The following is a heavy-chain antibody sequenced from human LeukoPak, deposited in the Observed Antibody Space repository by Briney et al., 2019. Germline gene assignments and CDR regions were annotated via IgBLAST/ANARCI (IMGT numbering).Heavy chain of an antibody. CDR2: VWYVGGDE. D-gene: IGHD5-12*01. V-gene: IGHV3-33*06. CDR1: GFTFSTFG. Sequence: GKSLRLSCAASGFTFSTFGLHWVRQAPGKGLEWVASVWYVGGDEYYADSVKGRFKISRDNSKSTLYLQMDSLRAEDTAVYYCAKAPVGWLRPLDYWGQGTLVTVSS. J-gene: IGHJ4*02. CDR3: AKAPVGWLRPLDY.